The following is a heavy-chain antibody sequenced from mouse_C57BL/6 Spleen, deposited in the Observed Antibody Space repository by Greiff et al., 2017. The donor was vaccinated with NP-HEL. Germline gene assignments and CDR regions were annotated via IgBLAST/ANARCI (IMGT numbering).Heavy chain of an antibody. Sequence: EVQLQQSGPVLVKPGASVKMSCKASGYTFTDYYMNWVKQSHGKSLEWIGVINPYNGGTSYNQKFKGKATLTVDKSSSTAYMELNSLTSEDSAVYYCARRRDYGSSYAMDYWGQGTSVTVSS. CDR3: ARRRDYGSSYAMDY. D-gene: IGHD1-1*01. J-gene: IGHJ4*01. V-gene: IGHV1-19*01. CDR2: INPYNGGT. CDR1: GYTFTDYY.